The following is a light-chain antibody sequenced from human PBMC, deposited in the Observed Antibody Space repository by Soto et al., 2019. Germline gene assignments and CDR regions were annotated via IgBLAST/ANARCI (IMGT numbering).Light chain of an antibody. CDR1: QSVSSSY. Sequence: EIVLTQSPGTLSLSPGERATLSCRASQSVSSSYLAWSQQRTGQAPRLLIYETSNRATGIPDRFSGSGSGTDFTLTISRLEPEDFAVYYCHQYGRSPPWTFGQGTKVEIK. J-gene: IGKJ1*01. CDR3: HQYGRSPPWT. V-gene: IGKV3-20*01. CDR2: ETS.